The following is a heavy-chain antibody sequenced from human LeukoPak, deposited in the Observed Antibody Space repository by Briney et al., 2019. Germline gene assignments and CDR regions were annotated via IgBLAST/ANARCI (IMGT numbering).Heavy chain of an antibody. Sequence: GGSLRLSCAVSGFTFDYYGMMWVRQAPGKGLGWVSSISGSGGITYFADSMKGRSTISRDNSNNTLYLQMNSLRAEDTAVYYCAKDSRYSSHWYYHTLDVRGQGTTVTVSS. V-gene: IGHV3-23*01. CDR1: GFTFDYYG. CDR3: AKDSRYSSHWYYHTLDV. CDR2: ISGSGGIT. J-gene: IGHJ6*01. D-gene: IGHD6-13*01.